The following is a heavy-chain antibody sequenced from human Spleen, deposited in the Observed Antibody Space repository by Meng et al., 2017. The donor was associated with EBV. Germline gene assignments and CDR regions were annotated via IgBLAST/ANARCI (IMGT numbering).Heavy chain of an antibody. CDR1: GGSISSFSY. Sequence: QLTTPESGPGQVKPSGTLSLTCTVSGGSISSFSYWGWICQPPGRGLEWIGSVHYSGSTYYNPSLKSRVTISVDSSKNQFSLKLSSVTAADTAVYYCARHLVGAADFGYWGQGTLVTVSS. CDR2: VHYSGST. J-gene: IGHJ4*02. CDR3: ARHLVGAADFGY. V-gene: IGHV4-39*01. D-gene: IGHD1-26*01.